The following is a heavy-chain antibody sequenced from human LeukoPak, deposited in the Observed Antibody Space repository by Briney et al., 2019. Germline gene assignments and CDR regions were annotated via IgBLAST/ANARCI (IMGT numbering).Heavy chain of an antibody. CDR1: GYTFTSYD. Sequence: ASVKVSCKASGYTFTSYDINWVRQATGQGLEWMGWMNPNSGNTGYAQKLQGRVTMTRNTSISTAYMELSSLRSEDTAVYYCARVGTMVRGVIRTYYYYYMDVWGKGTTVTISS. V-gene: IGHV1-8*01. CDR3: ARVGTMVRGVIRTYYYYYMDV. J-gene: IGHJ6*03. D-gene: IGHD3-10*01. CDR2: MNPNSGNT.